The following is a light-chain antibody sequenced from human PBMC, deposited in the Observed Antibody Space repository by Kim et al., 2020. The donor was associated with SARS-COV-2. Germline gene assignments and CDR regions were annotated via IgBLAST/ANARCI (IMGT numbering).Light chain of an antibody. CDR2: EVS. CDR1: SSDVGSYNR. Sequence: QSALTQPPSVSGSPGQSVTISCTGTSSDVGSYNRVSWYQQPPGTAPKLMIYEVSNRPSGVPDRFSGSKSGNTASLTISGLQAEDEPDYYCSSYTSSSTYVFGTGTKVTVL. V-gene: IGLV2-18*02. J-gene: IGLJ1*01. CDR3: SSYTSSSTYV.